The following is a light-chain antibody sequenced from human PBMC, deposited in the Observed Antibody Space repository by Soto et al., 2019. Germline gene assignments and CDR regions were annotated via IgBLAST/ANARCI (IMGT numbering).Light chain of an antibody. J-gene: IGKJ5*01. CDR2: AAS. V-gene: IGKV1D-12*01. Sequence: DIQMTQSPSSVSASVGDRVTITCRASQSISNYLAWYQHKPGKAPKLLIYAASALQSGVPLRFSGSGSGTDFTLTSSSLQPEDFATYFCQQAHIVPFTFGQGTRLEIK. CDR1: QSISNY. CDR3: QQAHIVPFT.